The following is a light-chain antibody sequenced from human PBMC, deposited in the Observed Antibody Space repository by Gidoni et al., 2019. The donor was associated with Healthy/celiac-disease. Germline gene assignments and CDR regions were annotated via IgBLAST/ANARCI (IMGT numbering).Light chain of an antibody. CDR3: SSYTSSSTLGV. Sequence: ITISCTGTSSDVGGYNYVSWYQQHPGKAPKLMIYDVSNRPSGVSNRFSGSKSGNTASLTISGLQAEDEADYYCSSYTSSSTLGVFGGGTKLTVL. J-gene: IGLJ2*01. CDR1: SSDVGGYNY. V-gene: IGLV2-14*04. CDR2: DVS.